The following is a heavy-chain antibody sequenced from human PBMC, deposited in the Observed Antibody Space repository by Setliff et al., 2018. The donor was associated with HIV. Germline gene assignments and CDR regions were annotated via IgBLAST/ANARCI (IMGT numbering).Heavy chain of an antibody. CDR1: GFSFSDYY. CDR2: ITSSGTTT. CDR3: GRDKSGPGDQVEY. V-gene: IGHV3-11*04. Sequence: GGSLRLSCAASGFSFSDYYMTWVRQAPGRGLEWVSYITSSGTTTLYGDSMRGRFTASRDNAESSMYLQMNNLRAEDTAVYYWGRDKSGPGDQVEYWGQGTQVTVSS. D-gene: IGHD7-27*01. J-gene: IGHJ4*01.